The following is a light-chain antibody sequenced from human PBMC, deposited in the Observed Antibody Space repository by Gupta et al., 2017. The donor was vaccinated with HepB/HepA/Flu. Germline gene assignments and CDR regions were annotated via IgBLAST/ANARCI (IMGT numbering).Light chain of an antibody. J-gene: IGKJ2*01. V-gene: IGKV1-39*01. Sequence: IQLTQSPSSLSASVGDRVTITCRASQSIRSYLNWYQQKPGQAPKLLIDAASSLQSGVPSRGSGSGSETDFTLTIRSLEAEDVATYYRQKSHRTAPTFGQGTXVEIK. CDR1: QSIRSY. CDR2: AAS. CDR3: QKSHRTAPT.